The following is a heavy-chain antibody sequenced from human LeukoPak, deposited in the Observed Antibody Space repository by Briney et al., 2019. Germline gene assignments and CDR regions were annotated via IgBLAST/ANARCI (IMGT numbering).Heavy chain of an antibody. CDR1: GFAFSTYW. Sequence: GGSLRLSCAASGFAFSTYWMSWVRQAPGKGLEWVASIKQDGSVKQYVDSVKGRFTISRDNAKSSLYLHMNSLRAEDTAVYYCVAGDTFDMWGQGTTVTVSS. D-gene: IGHD3-10*01. J-gene: IGHJ3*02. CDR3: VAGDTFDM. CDR2: IKQDGSVK. V-gene: IGHV3-7*01.